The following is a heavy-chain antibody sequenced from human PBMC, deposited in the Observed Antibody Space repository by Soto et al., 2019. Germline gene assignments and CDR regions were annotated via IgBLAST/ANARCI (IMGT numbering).Heavy chain of an antibody. CDR2: ISYDESNK. D-gene: IGHD3-22*01. CDR1: GFTFSSYG. V-gene: IGHV3-30*18. Sequence: GGSLRLSCAASGFTFSSYGMHWVRQAPGKGLEWVAVISYDESNKYYADSVKGRFTISRDNSKNTLYLQMNSLGAEDTAVYYCTKGVVVITSYFQHWGQGTLVTVSS. J-gene: IGHJ1*01. CDR3: TKGVVVITSYFQH.